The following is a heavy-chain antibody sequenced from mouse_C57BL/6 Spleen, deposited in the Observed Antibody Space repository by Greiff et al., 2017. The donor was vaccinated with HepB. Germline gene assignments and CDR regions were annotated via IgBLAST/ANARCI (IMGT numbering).Heavy chain of an antibody. CDR3: ALYDYDAWFAY. J-gene: IGHJ3*01. D-gene: IGHD2-4*01. V-gene: IGHV1-74*01. CDR1: GYTFTSYW. Sequence: QVQLQQPGAELVKPGASVKVSCKASGYTFTSYWMHWVKQRPGQGLEWIGRIHPSDSDTNYNQKFKGKATLTVDKSSSTAYMQLSSLTSEDSAVYYCALYDYDAWFAYWGQGTLVTVSA. CDR2: IHPSDSDT.